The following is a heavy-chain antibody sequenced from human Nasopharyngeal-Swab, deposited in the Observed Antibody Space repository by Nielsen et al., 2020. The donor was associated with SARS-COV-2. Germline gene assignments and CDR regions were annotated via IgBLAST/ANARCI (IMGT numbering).Heavy chain of an antibody. Sequence: GGSLRLSFVVSGFTFLSYAMTWVRLAPGKGLELVSVITADGAATAYVDSVKGRFTISRDNSKNTLYLQMNSLRAEDTALYYCAKGTLGFCRGGSCYPLDSWGQGTLVTVSS. CDR1: GFTFLSYA. J-gene: IGHJ4*02. CDR3: AKGTLGFCRGGSCYPLDS. D-gene: IGHD2-15*01. CDR2: ITADGAAT. V-gene: IGHV3-23*01.